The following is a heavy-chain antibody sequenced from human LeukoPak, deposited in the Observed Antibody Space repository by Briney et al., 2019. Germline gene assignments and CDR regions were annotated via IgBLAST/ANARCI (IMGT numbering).Heavy chain of an antibody. CDR1: GFTFIDYD. CDR3: AGGDYFYYYGLDV. Sequence: GGSLRLSCAASGFTFIDYDMHWVRQVIGKGLEWVSAIGIRGDTHYSGSVKGRFTISRDNAKNSLYLQMNTLRAEDTAVYYCAGGDYFYYYGLDVWGQGTTVTVSS. D-gene: IGHD4-17*01. J-gene: IGHJ6*02. CDR2: IGIRGDT. V-gene: IGHV3-13*01.